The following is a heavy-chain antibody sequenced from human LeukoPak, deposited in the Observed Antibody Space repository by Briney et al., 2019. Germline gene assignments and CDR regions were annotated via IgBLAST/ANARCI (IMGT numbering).Heavy chain of an antibody. J-gene: IGHJ4*02. Sequence: GGSLRLSCVASGFSFSDYTLHWVRQAPGKGLEWVSTVNADGGNTYYADSVKGRFTISRDNSKSTLILQMNSLRVEDTALYYCTKRVKYGGTWDHFADWGQGTLVTVSS. V-gene: IGHV3-23*01. CDR3: TKRVKYGGTWDHFAD. CDR1: GFSFSDYT. D-gene: IGHD1-26*01. CDR2: VNADGGNT.